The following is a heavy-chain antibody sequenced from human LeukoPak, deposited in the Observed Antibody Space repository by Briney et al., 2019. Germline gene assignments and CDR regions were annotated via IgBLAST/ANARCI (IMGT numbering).Heavy chain of an antibody. V-gene: IGHV1-69*05. J-gene: IGHJ4*02. CDR3: ARSGKSLEWLLLPYFDY. CDR1: GGTCSSYA. CDR2: IIPIFGTA. D-gene: IGHD3-3*01. Sequence: ASVKVSCKASGGTCSSYAISWVRQAPGQGLEWMGRIIPIFGTANYAQKFQGRVTITTDESTSTAYMELSSLRSEDTAVYYCARSGKSLEWLLLPYFDYWGQGTLVTVSS.